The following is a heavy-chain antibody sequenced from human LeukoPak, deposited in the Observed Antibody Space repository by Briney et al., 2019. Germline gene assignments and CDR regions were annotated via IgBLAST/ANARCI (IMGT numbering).Heavy chain of an antibody. CDR2: IYYSGST. V-gene: IGHV4-59*08. CDR3: ASLYSSADAFDI. CDR1: GGSISSYY. D-gene: IGHD6-25*01. Sequence: PSETLSLTCTVSGGSISSYYWSWIRQPPVKGLEWIGYIYYSGSTNYNPSLKSRVTISVDTSKNQFSLKLSSVTAADTAVYYCASLYSSADAFDIWGQGTMVTVSS. J-gene: IGHJ3*02.